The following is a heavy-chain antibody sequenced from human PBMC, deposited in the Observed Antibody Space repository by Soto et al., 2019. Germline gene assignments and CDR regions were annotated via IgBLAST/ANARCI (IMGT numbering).Heavy chain of an antibody. V-gene: IGHV3-23*01. Sequence: PVGSLRLSCAASGFSLGSNSMAWVRQAPGERLQWISGISNGGSITFYVDSVRGRFTISRDTSRNTLYLQMDSLRVEDTALYFCEKWSGLGDAWGQGTLVTVSS. CDR1: GFSLGSNS. J-gene: IGHJ5*02. CDR2: ISNGGSIT. D-gene: IGHD3-10*01. CDR3: EKWSGLGDA.